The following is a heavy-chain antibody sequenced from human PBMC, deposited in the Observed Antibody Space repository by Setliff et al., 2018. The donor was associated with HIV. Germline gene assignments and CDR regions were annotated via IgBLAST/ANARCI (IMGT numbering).Heavy chain of an antibody. J-gene: IGHJ4*02. CDR2: LHHSGGT. V-gene: IGHV4-38-2*01. CDR3: ARHFYGYYGSNGLPIQY. Sequence: PSETLSLTCAVSGYSISSGYYWGWIRQPPGKGLEWIGTLHHSGGTYYNPSLMGRVTISIDTSKNQFSLNLSSVAAADTAVYYCARHFYGYYGSNGLPIQYWGQGTLVTVSS. CDR1: GYSISSGYY. D-gene: IGHD3-22*01.